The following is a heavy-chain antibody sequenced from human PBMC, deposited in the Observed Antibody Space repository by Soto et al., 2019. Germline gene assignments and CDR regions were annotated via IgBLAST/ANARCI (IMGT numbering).Heavy chain of an antibody. CDR2: ISYDGSNK. CDR1: GFTFSSYG. Sequence: QVQLVESGGGVVQPGRSLRLSCAASGFTFSSYGMHWVRQAPGKGLEWVAVISYDGSNKYYADSVKGRFTISRDNSKNTLYLQMNSLRAEDTAVYYCAKDQRFGELLDYYYMDVWGKGTTVTVSS. D-gene: IGHD3-10*01. CDR3: AKDQRFGELLDYYYMDV. J-gene: IGHJ6*03. V-gene: IGHV3-30*18.